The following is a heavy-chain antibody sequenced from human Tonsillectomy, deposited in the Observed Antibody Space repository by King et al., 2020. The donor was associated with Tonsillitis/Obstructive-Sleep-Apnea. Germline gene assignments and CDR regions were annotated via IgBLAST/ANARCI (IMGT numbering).Heavy chain of an antibody. J-gene: IGHJ4*02. D-gene: IGHD2-2*02. CDR3: AKGGCSTTSCYTWGY. CDR2: ISWNSDNI. V-gene: IGHV3-9*01. CDR1: GFTFGDYA. Sequence: VQLVESGGGLVQPGRSLRISCAASGFTFGDYAMHWVRQAPGKGLEWVSSISWNSDNIGYADSVKGRFTISRDNAKNSLYLQMNSLRAEDTALYYCAKGGCSTTSCYTWGYWGQGTLVIVSS.